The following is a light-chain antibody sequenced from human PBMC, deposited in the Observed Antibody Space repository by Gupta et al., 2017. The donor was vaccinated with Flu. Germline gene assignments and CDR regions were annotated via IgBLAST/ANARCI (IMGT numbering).Light chain of an antibody. Sequence: ERATRSCRASQSISSSYLAWYQQKPGQAPRLLIYGASSRATGIPDRFSGSGSGTDFSLTISRLEPEDFAVYYCQHYGSSPYTFGQGTKLQIK. CDR3: QHYGSSPYT. CDR1: QSISSSY. CDR2: GAS. J-gene: IGKJ2*01. V-gene: IGKV3-20*01.